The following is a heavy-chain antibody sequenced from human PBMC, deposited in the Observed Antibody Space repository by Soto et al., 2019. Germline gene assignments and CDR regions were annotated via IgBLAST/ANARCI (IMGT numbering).Heavy chain of an antibody. D-gene: IGHD3-3*01. CDR1: GFTFSDYY. J-gene: IGHJ6*03. Sequence: GGSLRLSCAASGFTFSDYYMSWIRQAPGKGLEWVSYISSSGRTIYYADFVKGRFTISRDNAKNSLYLQMNSLRAEDTAVYYCARDMFEIFGVVIDYHYYMDVWGKGTTVTVSS. CDR3: ARDMFEIFGVVIDYHYYMDV. V-gene: IGHV3-11*01. CDR2: ISSSGRTI.